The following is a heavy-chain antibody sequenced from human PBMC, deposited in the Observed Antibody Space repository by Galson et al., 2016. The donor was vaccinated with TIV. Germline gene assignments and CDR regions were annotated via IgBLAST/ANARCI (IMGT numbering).Heavy chain of an antibody. CDR3: AGGGGWLITS. Sequence: SLRLSCAASGFIFTSYWMTWVRQAPGKGLEWVANIKQDGIQTNYLDSVKGRFTISRDNAKNSVYLQMNSLRADDTAVYYCAGGGGWLITSWGQGTLVAVSS. D-gene: IGHD6-19*01. CDR2: IKQDGIQT. CDR1: GFIFTSYW. J-gene: IGHJ5*02. V-gene: IGHV3-7*04.